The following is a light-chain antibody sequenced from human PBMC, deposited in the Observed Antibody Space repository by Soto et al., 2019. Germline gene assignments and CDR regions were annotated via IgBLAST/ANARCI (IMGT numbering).Light chain of an antibody. Sequence: QLTQSPSSLSASVGDRVTITCRASQGISSYLAWYQQKPEKAPKLLIYAASTLQSGVPSRFSGSGSGTDFTLTISSLQPEDFATYYCQQLDSYPRTFGPGTKVDIK. J-gene: IGKJ3*01. CDR1: QGISSY. CDR3: QQLDSYPRT. V-gene: IGKV1-9*01. CDR2: AAS.